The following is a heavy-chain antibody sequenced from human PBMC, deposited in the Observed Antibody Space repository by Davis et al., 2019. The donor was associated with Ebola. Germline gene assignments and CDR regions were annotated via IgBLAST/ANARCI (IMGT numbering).Heavy chain of an antibody. CDR2: ISSNTFTT. Sequence: PGGSLRLSCAASGFSFSNYYMAWIRQSPGKGLEWISYISSNTFTTDYADSVRGRFTISRDNTKASLYLQLNSLRAEDTALYYCAKDRDSYGRKGGLDYWGQGTLVTVSS. V-gene: IGHV3-11*05. D-gene: IGHD5-18*01. CDR3: AKDRDSYGRKGGLDY. J-gene: IGHJ4*02. CDR1: GFSFSNYY.